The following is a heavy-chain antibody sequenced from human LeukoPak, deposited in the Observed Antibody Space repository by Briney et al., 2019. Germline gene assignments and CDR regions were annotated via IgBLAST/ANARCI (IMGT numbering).Heavy chain of an antibody. CDR3: ARALIAARPYYYYYYMDV. CDR1: GYTFTSYG. CDR2: ISAYNGNT. D-gene: IGHD6-6*01. Sequence: ASVRVSCKASGYTFTSYGISWVRQAPGQGLEWMGWISAYNGNTNYAQKLQGRVTMTTDTSTSTAYMELRSLRSEDTAVYYCARALIAARPYYYYYYMDVWGKGTTVTVSS. V-gene: IGHV1-18*01. J-gene: IGHJ6*03.